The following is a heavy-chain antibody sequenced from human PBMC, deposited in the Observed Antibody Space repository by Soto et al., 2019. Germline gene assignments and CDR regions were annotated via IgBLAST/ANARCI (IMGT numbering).Heavy chain of an antibody. D-gene: IGHD2-15*01. J-gene: IGHJ6*02. V-gene: IGHV4-31*03. Sequence: GPGPVSTSETLSLTCTVSGGSISSGGYYWSWIRQHPGKGLEWIGYIYYSGSIYFQPFLKIRVTISVDTSKNLFSLKLSSLTSADTSVYYCVRWASSSKTPGYYGMDVWGQGTTVTVSS. CDR1: GGSISSGGYY. CDR2: IYYSGSI. CDR3: VRWASSSKTPGYYGMDV.